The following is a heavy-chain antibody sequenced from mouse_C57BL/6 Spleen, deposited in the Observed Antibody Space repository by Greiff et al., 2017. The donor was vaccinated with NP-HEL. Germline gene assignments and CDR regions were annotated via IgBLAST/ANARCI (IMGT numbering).Heavy chain of an antibody. CDR1: GYTFTSYW. D-gene: IGHD4-1*01. Sequence: QVQLQQPGAELVRPGSSVKLSCKASGYTFTSYWMDWVKQRPGQGLEWIGNIYPSDSETHYNQKFKDKATLTVDKSSSTAYMQLSSLTSEDSAVYYCARRALGHYFDYWGQGTTLTVSS. V-gene: IGHV1-61*01. J-gene: IGHJ2*01. CDR3: ARRALGHYFDY. CDR2: IYPSDSET.